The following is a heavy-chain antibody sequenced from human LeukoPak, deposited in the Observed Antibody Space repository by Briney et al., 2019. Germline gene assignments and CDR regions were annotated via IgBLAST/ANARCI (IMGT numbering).Heavy chain of an antibody. J-gene: IGHJ5*02. CDR3: ARGIGSQLRSGWFDP. CDR1: GFTVSSNY. Sequence: GGSLRLSCAASGFTVSSNYMSWVRQAPGKGLEWVSVIYSGGNTYYADSVEGRFTMSRDNSKNTLYLQMNSLRADDTAVYYCARGIGSQLRSGWFDPWGQGTLVTVSS. D-gene: IGHD3-3*01. V-gene: IGHV3-66*01. CDR2: IYSGGNT.